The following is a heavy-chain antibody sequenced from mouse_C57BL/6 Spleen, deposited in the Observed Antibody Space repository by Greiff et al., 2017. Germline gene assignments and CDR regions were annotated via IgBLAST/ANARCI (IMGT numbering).Heavy chain of an antibody. CDR3: ARYPPIYYDSWFAY. CDR2: INPNNGGT. CDR1: GYTFTDYN. D-gene: IGHD2-4*01. V-gene: IGHV1-22*01. J-gene: IGHJ3*01. Sequence: VQLKQSGPELVKPGASVKMSCKASGYTFTDYNMHWVKQSHGKSLEWIGYINPNNGGTSYNQKFKGKATLTVNKSSSTAYMELRSLTSEDSAVYYCARYPPIYYDSWFAYWGQGTLVTVSA.